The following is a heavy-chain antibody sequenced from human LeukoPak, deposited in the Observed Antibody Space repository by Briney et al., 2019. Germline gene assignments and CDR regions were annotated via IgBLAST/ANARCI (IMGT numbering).Heavy chain of an antibody. Sequence: ETLSLTCTVSGGSISSYYWSWIRQPPGKGLEWVSAISGSGGSTYYADSVKGRFTISRDNSKNTLYLQMNSLRAEDTAVYYCARTYYYDSSGYYPNYFDYWGQGTLVTVSS. CDR3: ARTYYYDSSGYYPNYFDY. V-gene: IGHV3-23*01. D-gene: IGHD3-22*01. CDR1: GGSISSYY. CDR2: ISGSGGST. J-gene: IGHJ4*02.